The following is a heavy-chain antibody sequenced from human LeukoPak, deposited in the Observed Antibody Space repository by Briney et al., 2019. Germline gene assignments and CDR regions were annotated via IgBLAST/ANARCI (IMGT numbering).Heavy chain of an antibody. V-gene: IGHV3-7*01. D-gene: IGHD4-23*01. CDR1: GFTFSTFW. Sequence: GGSLRLSCAASGFTFSTFWMNWVRQAPGKGLEWLAYIKEDGSERTYVDSVKGRFTISRDNAKNSLFLQMNSLRAEDTAVYYCAIGRGGAVVTRFDYWGQGSPVTVAS. CDR2: IKEDGSER. CDR3: AIGRGGAVVTRFDY. J-gene: IGHJ4*02.